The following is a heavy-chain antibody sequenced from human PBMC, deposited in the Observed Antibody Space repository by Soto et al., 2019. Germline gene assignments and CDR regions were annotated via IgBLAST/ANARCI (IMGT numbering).Heavy chain of an antibody. J-gene: IGHJ4*02. CDR1: GGSFGDYY. CDR2: INHAGGT. V-gene: IGHV4-34*01. Sequence: QVQLQQWGAGLLKPSETLSLSCAVYGGSFGDYYWGWIRQTPGKGLEWIGEINHAGGTSYNPSLKGRVRISVDASKKHFSLNLTSVTAADTDVYYCARVNWSTGWYGSFDYWGQGTLVTVSS. CDR3: ARVNWSTGWYGSFDY. D-gene: IGHD6-13*01.